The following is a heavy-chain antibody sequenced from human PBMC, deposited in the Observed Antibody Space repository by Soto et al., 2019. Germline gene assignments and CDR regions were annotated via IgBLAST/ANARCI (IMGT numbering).Heavy chain of an antibody. CDR2: IIPIFGTA. CDR3: AREDDCSGGSCYASFDY. J-gene: IGHJ4*02. Sequence: SVKVSCKASGGTFSSYAISWVRQAPGQGLEWMGGIIPIFGTANYAQKFQGRVTITADESTSTAYMELSSLRSEDTAVYYCAREDDCSGGSCYASFDYWGQGTLVTVSS. D-gene: IGHD2-15*01. CDR1: GGTFSSYA. V-gene: IGHV1-69*13.